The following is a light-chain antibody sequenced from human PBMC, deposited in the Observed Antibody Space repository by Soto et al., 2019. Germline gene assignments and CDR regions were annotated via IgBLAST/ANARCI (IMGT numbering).Light chain of an antibody. J-gene: IGLJ3*02. CDR3: SSYTSRNTWV. Sequence: QSVLTQPASVSGSPGQSITISCTGSSSDVGAFNSVSWYQQHPGKAPKLIIHDVTNRPSGVSNRFSASKSGNTASLTISGLQAEDEADYYCSSYTSRNTWVFGGGT. CDR1: SSDVGAFNS. V-gene: IGLV2-14*03. CDR2: DVT.